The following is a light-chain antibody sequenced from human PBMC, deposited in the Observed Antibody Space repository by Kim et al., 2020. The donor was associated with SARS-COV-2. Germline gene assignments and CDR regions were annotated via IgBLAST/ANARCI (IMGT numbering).Light chain of an antibody. Sequence: GRTVTSSSTRSSGSMTENYVEWYQERPGGSPTAVMYEDDKRPSGISDRFSGSIDNSSNSASLTISGLGTEDGADYYWQSYNRDNVLFGGGTKLTVL. CDR3: QSYNRDNVL. CDR1: SGSMTENY. CDR2: EDD. J-gene: IGLJ2*01. V-gene: IGLV6-57*01.